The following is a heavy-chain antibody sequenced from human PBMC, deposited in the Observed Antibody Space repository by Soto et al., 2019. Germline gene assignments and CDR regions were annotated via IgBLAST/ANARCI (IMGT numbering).Heavy chain of an antibody. CDR3: ARVWDTSGRIFDY. D-gene: IGHD6-19*01. CDR2: IYYSGGT. CDR1: GGSIRSYY. J-gene: IGHJ4*02. Sequence: SETLSLTCTVSGGSIRSYYWSWIRQAPGKGLEWIGYIYYSGGTTYSPSLKSRVTISVDTSKNQFSLKLNSVTPADTAVYYCARVWDTSGRIFDYWGQGTLVTVSS. V-gene: IGHV4-59*01.